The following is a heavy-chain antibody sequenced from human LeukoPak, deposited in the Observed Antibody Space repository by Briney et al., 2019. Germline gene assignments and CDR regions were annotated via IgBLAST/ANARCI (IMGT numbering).Heavy chain of an antibody. CDR2: ISSSSSYI. Sequence: PGGSLRLSCAASGFTFNSYWMNWVRQAPGKGLEWVSSISSSSSYIYYADSVKGRFTISRDNAKNSLYLQMNSLRAEDTAVYYCARDLLNSELGCSDYWGQGTLVTVSS. CDR3: ARDLLNSELGCSDY. V-gene: IGHV3-21*01. CDR1: GFTFNSYW. J-gene: IGHJ4*02. D-gene: IGHD1-26*01.